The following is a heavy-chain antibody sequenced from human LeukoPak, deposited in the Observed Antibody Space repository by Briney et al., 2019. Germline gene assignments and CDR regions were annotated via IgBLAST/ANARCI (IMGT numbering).Heavy chain of an antibody. CDR1: GGSISSSSYY. J-gene: IGHJ3*02. CDR2: IYYSGST. D-gene: IGHD3-22*01. Sequence: PSETLSLTCTVSGGSISSSSYYWGWIRQPPGKGLEWIGSIYYSGSTYYNPSLKSRVTISVDTSKNQFSLKLSSVTAADTAVYYCARVVVVTQVPDAFDIWGQGTMVTVSS. V-gene: IGHV4-39*07. CDR3: ARVVVVTQVPDAFDI.